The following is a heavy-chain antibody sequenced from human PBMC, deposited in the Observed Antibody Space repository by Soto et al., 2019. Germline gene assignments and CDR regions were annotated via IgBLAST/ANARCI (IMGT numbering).Heavy chain of an antibody. Sequence: EVQLLESGGGLVQPGGSLRLSCAASVFTFSSCAMGWVRQAPGKGLEWVSDIIDSGASTYYADSVKGRFTISRDNSKSTLYLQMNSLRAEDTALYYCAKGRSYYYYYGVDVWGQGTTVTVSS. CDR1: VFTFSSCA. CDR3: AKGRSYYYYYGVDV. CDR2: IIDSGAST. V-gene: IGHV3-23*01. J-gene: IGHJ6*02.